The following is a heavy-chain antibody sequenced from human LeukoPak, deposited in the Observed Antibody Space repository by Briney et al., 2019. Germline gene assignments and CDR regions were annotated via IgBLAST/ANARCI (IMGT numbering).Heavy chain of an antibody. J-gene: IGHJ6*03. CDR1: GGSFSGYY. D-gene: IGHD3-10*01. V-gene: IGHV4-34*01. CDR3: ARGVHYYIYIPPMYYMDV. CDR2: INHSGST. Sequence: PSETLSLTCAVYGGSFSGYYWSWIRQPPEKGLEWIGEINHSGSTNYNPSLKSRVTISVDTPKNQFSLKLSSVTAADTAVYYCARGVHYYIYIPPMYYMDVWGKGTTVTVSS.